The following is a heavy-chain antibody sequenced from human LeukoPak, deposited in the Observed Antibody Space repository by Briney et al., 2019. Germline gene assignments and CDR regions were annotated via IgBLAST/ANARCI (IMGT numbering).Heavy chain of an antibody. CDR3: ARGLRRRTMIAVPRRALWFDP. Sequence: PSETLSLTCAVYGGSFSDYYWSWIRQVPAKGLEWIGEVNHSGSTNYNPSLKSRVTISVDTSKNHFSLKLSSVTAADTAVYYCARGLRRRTMIAVPRRALWFDPWGQGTLVTVSS. CDR2: VNHSGST. CDR1: GGSFSDYY. V-gene: IGHV4-34*01. J-gene: IGHJ5*02. D-gene: IGHD3-22*01.